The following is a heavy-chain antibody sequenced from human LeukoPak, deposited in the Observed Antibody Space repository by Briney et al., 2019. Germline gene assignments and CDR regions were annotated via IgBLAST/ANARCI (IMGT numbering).Heavy chain of an antibody. V-gene: IGHV3-23*01. Sequence: GGSLRLSCAASGFTVSSNYMSWVRQAPGKGLEWVSAISGSGGSTYYADSVKGRFTISRDNSKNTLYLQMNSLIAEDTAVYYCAKDDGVAAAGTHAFDIWGQGTMVTVSS. D-gene: IGHD6-13*01. CDR2: ISGSGGST. J-gene: IGHJ3*02. CDR1: GFTVSSNY. CDR3: AKDDGVAAAGTHAFDI.